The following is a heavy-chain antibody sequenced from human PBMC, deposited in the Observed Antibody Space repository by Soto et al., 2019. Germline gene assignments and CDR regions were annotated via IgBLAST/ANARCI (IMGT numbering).Heavy chain of an antibody. Sequence: GGSLRLSCEASGFTFSGFDMHWVRQPTGKGLEWVSSIGTAGDTYYAVSVKGRFTISRDNAKNSLSLQMNSLRAGDMAVYFCAKSQEIGTHFFDSWGQGTQVTAPQ. CDR1: GFTFSGFD. V-gene: IGHV3-13*01. D-gene: IGHD6-13*01. CDR3: AKSQEIGTHFFDS. J-gene: IGHJ4*02. CDR2: IGTAGDT.